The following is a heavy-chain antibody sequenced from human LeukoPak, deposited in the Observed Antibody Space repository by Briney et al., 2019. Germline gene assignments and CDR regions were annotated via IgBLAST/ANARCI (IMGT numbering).Heavy chain of an antibody. J-gene: IGHJ5*02. V-gene: IGHV1-2*02. CDR3: ARDWGAYGYSWFDP. CDR1: GYTFTGNY. CDR2: INPNSGGT. D-gene: IGHD5-12*01. Sequence: GASVKVSCKASGYTFTGNYMHWVRQAPGQGLEWMGLINPNSGGTNYAQRFQGRVTMTRDTSISTAYMELNRLRSDDTAVYYCARDWGAYGYSWFDPWGQGTLVTVSS.